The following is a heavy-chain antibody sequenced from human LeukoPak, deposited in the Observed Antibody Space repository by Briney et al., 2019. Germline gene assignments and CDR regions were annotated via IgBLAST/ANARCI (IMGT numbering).Heavy chain of an antibody. Sequence: GGSLRLSCAASGLSFADYTMHWVRQAPGPGLEWFSRIRWDGGSTYYADSVKGLFTISRDNSKNFLFLRMNSLRTEDTALYYCAKDSSTRGYSYGLDYWGQGTLVIVSS. V-gene: IGHV3-43*01. J-gene: IGHJ4*02. CDR2: IRWDGGST. CDR1: GLSFADYT. D-gene: IGHD5-18*01. CDR3: AKDSSTRGYSYGLDY.